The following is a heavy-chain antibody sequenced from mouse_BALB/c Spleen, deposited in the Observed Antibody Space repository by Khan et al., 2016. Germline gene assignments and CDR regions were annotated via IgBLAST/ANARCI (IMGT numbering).Heavy chain of an antibody. CDR1: GYTFTSYT. CDR2: IDPTSGYT. D-gene: IGHD1-1*01. J-gene: IGHJ2*01. CDR3: ARNISAATSFDY. Sequence: QVQLKQSGAELARPGASVKMSCKASGYTFTSYTIHWVKQRPGQGLEWIGYIDPTSGYTHYNQNFKDKATLTADKSSNSAYMQLSSLTSEDSAVYSCARNISAATSFDYWGQGTTLTVSS. V-gene: IGHV1-4*01.